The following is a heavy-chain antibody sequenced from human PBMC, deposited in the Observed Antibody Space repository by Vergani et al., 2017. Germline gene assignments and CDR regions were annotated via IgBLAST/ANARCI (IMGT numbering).Heavy chain of an antibody. Sequence: QVQLVQSGAEVKKPGSSVKVSCKASGGTFSSYAISWVRQAPGQGLEWMGGIIPIFGTANYAQKFQGRVTITADASTSTAYMERSRLRSEDTAVYYCASDQEGAREAATRYNWFDPWGQGTLVTVSS. CDR1: GGTFSSYA. D-gene: IGHD2-15*01. CDR3: ASDQEGAREAATRYNWFDP. CDR2: IIPIFGTA. V-gene: IGHV1-69*01. J-gene: IGHJ5*02.